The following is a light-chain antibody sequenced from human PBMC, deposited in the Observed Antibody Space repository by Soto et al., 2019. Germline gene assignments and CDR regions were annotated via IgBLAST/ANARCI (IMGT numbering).Light chain of an antibody. CDR2: DAS. J-gene: IGKJ1*01. CDR3: QQRSNWPTLT. Sequence: EIVLTQSPATLSLSPGERATLSCRASQSASSSLAWYQQKPGQAPRLLIYDASNRATGIPARFSGSGSGTDFTLTITSLEPEDFAVYYCQQRSNWPTLTFGQGTKVEIK. CDR1: QSASSS. V-gene: IGKV3-11*01.